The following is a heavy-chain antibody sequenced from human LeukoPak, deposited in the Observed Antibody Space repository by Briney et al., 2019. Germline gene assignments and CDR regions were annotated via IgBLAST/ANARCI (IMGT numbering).Heavy chain of an antibody. J-gene: IGHJ4*02. Sequence: PSETLSLTCTVSGGSISSSSYYWGWIRQPPGKGLEWIWSIYYSGSTYYNPSLKSRVTISVDTSKNQFSLKLSSVTAADTAVYYCARTGDYYDSSGYYDFDYWGQGTLVTVSS. CDR2: IYYSGST. CDR3: ARTGDYYDSSGYYDFDY. D-gene: IGHD3-22*01. CDR1: GGSISSSSYY. V-gene: IGHV4-39*01.